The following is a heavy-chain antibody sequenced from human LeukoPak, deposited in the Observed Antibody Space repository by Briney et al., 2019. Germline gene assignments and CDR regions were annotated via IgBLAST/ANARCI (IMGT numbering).Heavy chain of an antibody. D-gene: IGHD6-13*01. CDR3: ARGLGSAAGDNWFDP. CDR2: INPSGGST. V-gene: IGHV1-46*01. Sequence: ASVKVSCKASGYTFTSYYMHWVRQAPGQGLEWMGIINPSGGSTSYAQKFQGRVTMTRNTSISTAYMELSSLRSEDTAVYYCARGLGSAAGDNWFDPWGQGTLVTVSS. CDR1: GYTFTSYY. J-gene: IGHJ5*02.